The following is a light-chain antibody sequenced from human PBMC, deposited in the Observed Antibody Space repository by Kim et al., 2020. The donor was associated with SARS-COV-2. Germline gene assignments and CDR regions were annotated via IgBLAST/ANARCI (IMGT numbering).Light chain of an antibody. J-gene: IGLJ2*01. Sequence: VALGQTVRITCQGDSLRSYYATWYQQKPGQAPIPVIYGKNNRPSGIPDRFSGSSSGNTASLTITGTQEGDEADYYCNSRDSNDYVVFGGGTQLTVL. V-gene: IGLV3-19*01. CDR3: NSRDSNDYVV. CDR2: GKN. CDR1: SLRSYY.